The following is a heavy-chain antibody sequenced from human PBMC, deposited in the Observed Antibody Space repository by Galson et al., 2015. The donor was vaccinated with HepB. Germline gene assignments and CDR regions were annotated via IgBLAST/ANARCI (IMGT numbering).Heavy chain of an antibody. V-gene: IGHV3-11*06. CDR2: ISHNTLYT. D-gene: IGHD4-17*01. CDR1: GGSISSGAYS. CDR3: VRVADSDYGDHTHFDY. Sequence: LSLTCAVSGGSISSGAYSWSWIRQPPGKGLEWISYISHNTLYTNYADSVKGRFTISRDNVKNSMYLQMNSLRAEDTAVYYCVRVADSDYGDHTHFDYWGQGTLVTVSS. J-gene: IGHJ4*02.